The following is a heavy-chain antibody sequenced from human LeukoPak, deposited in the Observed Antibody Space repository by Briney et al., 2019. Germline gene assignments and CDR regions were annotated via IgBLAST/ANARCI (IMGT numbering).Heavy chain of an antibody. CDR3: ARAGYQLLWSFDI. CDR1: GGSFSGYY. D-gene: IGHD2-2*01. V-gene: IGHV4-59*10. CDR2: IYTSGST. J-gene: IGHJ3*02. Sequence: SETLSLTCAVYGGSFSGYYWSWIRQPAGKGLEWIGRIYTSGSTNYNPSLKSRVTMSVDTSKNQFSLKLSSVTAADTAVYYCARAGYQLLWSFDIWGQGTMVTVSS.